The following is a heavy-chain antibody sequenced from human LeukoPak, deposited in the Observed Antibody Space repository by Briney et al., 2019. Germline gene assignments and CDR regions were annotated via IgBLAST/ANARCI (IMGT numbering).Heavy chain of an antibody. J-gene: IGHJ5*02. CDR2: INSDGSST. Sequence: GGSLRLSCAASGLTFSSYWMHWVRQAPGKGLVWVSRINSDGSSTSYADSVKGRFTISRDSAKNTLYLQMNSLRAEDTAVYYCARGRTIFGVVTSAWFDPWGQGTLVTVSS. CDR3: ARGRTIFGVVTSAWFDP. V-gene: IGHV3-74*01. CDR1: GLTFSSYW. D-gene: IGHD3-3*01.